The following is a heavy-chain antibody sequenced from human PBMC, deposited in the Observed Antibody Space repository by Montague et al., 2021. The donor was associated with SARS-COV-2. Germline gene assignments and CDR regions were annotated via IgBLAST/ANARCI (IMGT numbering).Heavy chain of an antibody. D-gene: IGHD3-9*01. V-gene: IGHV4-61*01. CDR3: ARDGVLRYFDWLGDRYGMDV. CDR2: IYYSGST. Sequence: SETLSLTCTVSGGSVSSGSSYWSWIRQPPGKGLEWIGYIYYSGSTNYNPSLKSRVTISVDTSKNQFSLKLSSVTAADTAVYYCARDGVLRYFDWLGDRYGMDVWGQGTTVTVSS. CDR1: GGSVSSGSSY. J-gene: IGHJ6*02.